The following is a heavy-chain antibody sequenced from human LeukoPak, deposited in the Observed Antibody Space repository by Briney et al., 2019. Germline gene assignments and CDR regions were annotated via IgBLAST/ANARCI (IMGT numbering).Heavy chain of an antibody. CDR3: ARGRPSTVTTD. CDR2: IYYSGST. Sequence: PSQTLSLTCTVSGGSISSGGYYWSWIRQHPGRGREWIGYIYYSGSTYYNPSLKSRVTISVDTSKNQFSLKLSSVTAADTAVYYCARGRPSTVTTDWGQGTLVTVSS. V-gene: IGHV4-31*03. J-gene: IGHJ4*02. D-gene: IGHD4-11*01. CDR1: GGSISSGGYY.